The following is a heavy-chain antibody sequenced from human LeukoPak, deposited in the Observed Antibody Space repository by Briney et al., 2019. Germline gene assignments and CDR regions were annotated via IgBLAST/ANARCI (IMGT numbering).Heavy chain of an antibody. CDR2: IVVGSGNT. CDR1: GFTFTSSA. D-gene: IGHD3-22*01. CDR3: ASSSGYYWEYYFDY. J-gene: IGHJ4*02. Sequence: SVKVSCKASGFTFTSSAMQWVRQARGQRLEWIGWIVVGSGNTNYAQKFQERVTITRDMSTSTAYMELSSLRSEDTAVYYCASSSGYYWEYYFDYWGQGTLVTVSS. V-gene: IGHV1-58*02.